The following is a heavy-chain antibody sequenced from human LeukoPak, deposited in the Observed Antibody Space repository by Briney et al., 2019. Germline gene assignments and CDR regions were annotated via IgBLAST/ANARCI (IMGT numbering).Heavy chain of an antibody. Sequence: SESLSLTCTVSGGSISTYYWNWIRQPPGKGLEWIGYIYHSGSTNYNPSLQSRVTISVDTSKNQFSLKLSSVTAADTAVYYCARSTRIAADYWGQGTLVTVSS. CDR3: ARSTRIAADY. J-gene: IGHJ4*02. CDR2: IYHSGST. V-gene: IGHV4-59*12. CDR1: GGSISTYY. D-gene: IGHD6-13*01.